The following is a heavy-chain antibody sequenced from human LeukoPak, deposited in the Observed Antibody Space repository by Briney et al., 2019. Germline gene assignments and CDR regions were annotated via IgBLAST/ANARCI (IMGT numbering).Heavy chain of an antibody. D-gene: IGHD1-1*01. J-gene: IGHJ3*02. CDR1: GGSISTYY. V-gene: IGHV4-59*01. CDR3: VRLQPNTGEWAFDI. Sequence: PSETLYLTCTVSGGSISTYYWSWIRQPPGKGLEWIVNIYYSGSTNYNPSLKSRVTISVDTPKKQFSLKRSAVTAADSAVYHCVRLQPNTGEWAFDIWGQGTMVSVSS. CDR2: IYYSGST.